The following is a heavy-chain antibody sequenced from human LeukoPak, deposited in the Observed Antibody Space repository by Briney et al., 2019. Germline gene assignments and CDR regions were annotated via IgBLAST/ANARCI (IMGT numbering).Heavy chain of an antibody. CDR1: GGSFSGYY. CDR3: ARAGYYDSSGYYSLIDY. J-gene: IGHJ4*02. CDR2: INHSGST. Sequence: SETLSLTCAVYGGSFSGYYWSWIRQPPAKGLEWIGEINHSGSTNYNPSLKSRVTISVDTSKNQFSLKLSSVTAADTAVYYCARAGYYDSSGYYSLIDYWGQGTLVTVSS. V-gene: IGHV4-34*01. D-gene: IGHD3-22*01.